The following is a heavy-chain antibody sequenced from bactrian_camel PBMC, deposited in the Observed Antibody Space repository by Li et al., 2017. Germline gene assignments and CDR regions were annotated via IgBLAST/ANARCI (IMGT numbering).Heavy chain of an antibody. CDR3: ATVGGLCSAFRGQYTQ. CDR1: GSSDSTKC. CDR2: IDINGPT. D-gene: IGHD2*01. Sequence: HVQLVESGGGTVQAGGSLKLSCESSGSSDSTKCMGWFRQVAGSEREGIAVIDINGPTGYADSVKGRFTISQDDAKNTVYLQMNNLKPEDTAMYYCATVGGLCSAFRGQYTQWGQGTQVTVS. J-gene: IGHJ4*01. V-gene: IGHV3S53*01.